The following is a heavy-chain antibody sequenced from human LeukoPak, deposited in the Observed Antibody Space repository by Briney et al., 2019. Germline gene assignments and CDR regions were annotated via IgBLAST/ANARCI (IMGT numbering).Heavy chain of an antibody. Sequence: KPGGSLRLSCASSGFTFSDSYMSWIRQAAGKGLEWISYISSTSSHTNYADSVKGRFTISRDNAKRSLYLQMNSLRAEDTAVYYCARGSARWFDPWGQGTVVTVSS. CDR2: ISSTSSHT. J-gene: IGHJ5*02. V-gene: IGHV3-11*05. CDR3: ARGSARWFDP. CDR1: GFTFSDSY.